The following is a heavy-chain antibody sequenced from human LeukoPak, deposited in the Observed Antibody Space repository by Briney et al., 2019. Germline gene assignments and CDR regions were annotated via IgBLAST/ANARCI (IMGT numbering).Heavy chain of an antibody. CDR3: ARDVGATPGYFDY. D-gene: IGHD1-26*01. CDR2: MYHNGST. Sequence: SETLSLTCTVSGGSISSISYYWGWIRQPPGKGLEWIGSMYHNGSTYYNPSLKSRVTISVDTSKNQFSLKLSSVTAADTAVYYCARDVGATPGYFDYWGQGTLVTVSS. J-gene: IGHJ4*02. V-gene: IGHV4-39*07. CDR1: GGSISSISYY.